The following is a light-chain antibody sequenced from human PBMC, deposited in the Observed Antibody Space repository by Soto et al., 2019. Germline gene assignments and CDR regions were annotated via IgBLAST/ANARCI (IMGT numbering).Light chain of an antibody. CDR3: SSYTTSSTLYV. J-gene: IGLJ1*01. V-gene: IGLV2-14*03. CDR1: SSDVGAYNY. Sequence: QSVLTQPASVSGSPGQSITISCTGTSSDVGAYNYVSWYQQYPGKAPKYIIYDVTNRPSGVSYRFSGSKSGNTASLTISGLQAEDEADYYCSSYTTSSTLYVFGTGTKLIVL. CDR2: DVT.